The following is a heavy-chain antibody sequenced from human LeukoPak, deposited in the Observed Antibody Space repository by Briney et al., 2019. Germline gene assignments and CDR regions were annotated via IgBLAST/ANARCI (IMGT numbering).Heavy chain of an antibody. CDR1: GLNFNSRW. V-gene: IGHV3-7*03. CDR2: IKEDGSET. Sequence: GGSLRLSCVASGLNFNSRWMDWVRRAPGQGLEWVASIKEDGSETHYVDSVRGRFTISRDNDKNSLYLQMNNLRAEDAAMYYCARDGGWWRFDFWGQGALVTVSS. CDR3: ARDGGWWRFDF. J-gene: IGHJ4*02. D-gene: IGHD2-8*02.